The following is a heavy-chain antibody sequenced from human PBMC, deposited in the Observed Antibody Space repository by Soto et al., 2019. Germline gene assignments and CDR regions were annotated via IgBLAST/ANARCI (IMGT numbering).Heavy chain of an antibody. CDR2: ISAYNGNT. D-gene: IGHD2-2*02. J-gene: IGHJ4*02. CDR3: ARIRYCSSTSCYTGFDY. V-gene: IGHV1-18*01. CDR1: GYTFTSYG. Sequence: ASVKVSCKASGYTFTSYGISWVRQAPGQGLEWMGWISAYNGNTNYAQKLQGRVTMTTDTSTSTAYMELRSLRSDDTAVYYCARIRYCSSTSCYTGFDYWGQGTLVTVP.